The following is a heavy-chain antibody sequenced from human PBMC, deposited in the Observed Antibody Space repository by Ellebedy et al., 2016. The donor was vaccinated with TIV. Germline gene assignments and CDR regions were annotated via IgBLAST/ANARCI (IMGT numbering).Heavy chain of an antibody. Sequence: GESLKISCAASEFTFSGSAMHWVRQASGKGLEWVGRIRSKANNYATAYAASVKGRFTISRDDSKNTAYRQMNSLKTEDTAVYYCVHIVVVTATGYWGQGTLVTVSS. V-gene: IGHV3-73*01. CDR3: VHIVVVTATGY. J-gene: IGHJ4*02. CDR2: IRSKANNYAT. CDR1: EFTFSGSA. D-gene: IGHD2-21*02.